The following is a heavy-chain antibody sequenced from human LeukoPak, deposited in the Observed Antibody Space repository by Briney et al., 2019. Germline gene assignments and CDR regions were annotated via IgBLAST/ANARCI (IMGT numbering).Heavy chain of an antibody. CDR2: INPSGGST. Sequence: GASVKVSCKASGGTFSSYAISWVRQAPEQGLEWMGLINPSGGSTSYAQKFQGRVTMTRDTSTSTVYMELSSLRSEDTAVYYCARDRVGATEFDYWGQGTLVTVSS. D-gene: IGHD1-26*01. CDR1: GGTFSSYA. CDR3: ARDRVGATEFDY. V-gene: IGHV1-46*01. J-gene: IGHJ4*02.